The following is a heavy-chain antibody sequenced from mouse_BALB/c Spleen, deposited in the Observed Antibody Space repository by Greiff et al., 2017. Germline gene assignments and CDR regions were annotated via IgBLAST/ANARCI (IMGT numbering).Heavy chain of an antibody. J-gene: IGHJ3*01. CDR1: GFTFSDYY. CDR3: ARDVQLGRGGFAY. V-gene: IGHV5-4*02. D-gene: IGHD4-1*02. CDR2: ISDGGSYT. Sequence: EVQLQESGGGLVKPGGSLKLSCAASGFTFSDYYMYWVRQTPEKRLEWVATISDGGSYTYYPDSVKGRFTISRDNAKNNLYLQMSSLKSEDTAMYYCARDVQLGRGGFAYWGQGTLVTVSA.